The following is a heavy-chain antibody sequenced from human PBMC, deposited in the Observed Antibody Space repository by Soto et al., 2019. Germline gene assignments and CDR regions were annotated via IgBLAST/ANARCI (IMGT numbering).Heavy chain of an antibody. D-gene: IGHD4-17*01. CDR2: ISPYNGKT. CDR3: ARADYGDTKIYSFDH. V-gene: IGHV1-18*01. Sequence: GXSVKVSCNTSGYTFTEYGISWFRQAPGQGLEWMGWISPYNGKTNYIQEFQDRVTITTDTSSTTVYMDLRTLKSDDTAIYFCARADYGDTKIYSFDHWGQGTLVTVSS. J-gene: IGHJ4*02. CDR1: GYTFTEYG.